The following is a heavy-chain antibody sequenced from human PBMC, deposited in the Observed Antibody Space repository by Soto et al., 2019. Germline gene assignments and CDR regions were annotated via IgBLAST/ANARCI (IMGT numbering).Heavy chain of an antibody. CDR3: ARAYCSSTSCYAPRYFDL. CDR2: IYYSGST. J-gene: IGHJ2*01. Sequence: QVQLQESGPGLVKPSETLSLTCTVSGGSISSYYWSWIRQPPGKGLGWIGYIYYSGSTNYNPSLKSRVTISVDTSKNQFCLRLSSVTAADTAVYYGARAYCSSTSCYAPRYFDLWGRGTLVTVSS. D-gene: IGHD2-2*01. V-gene: IGHV4-59*01. CDR1: GGSISSYY.